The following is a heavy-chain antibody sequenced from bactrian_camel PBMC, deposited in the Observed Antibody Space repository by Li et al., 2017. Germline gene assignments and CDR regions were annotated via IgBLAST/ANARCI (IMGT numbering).Heavy chain of an antibody. CDR2: IYTADGSA. J-gene: IGHJ6*01. CDR1: GYTLSRYC. D-gene: IGHD1*01. CDR3: AAVSAPSQWGAACRGGRFRSQDFGF. Sequence: HVQLVESGGGSVQTGGSLTLSCVASGYTLSRYCMGWYRQAPGKEREGVAYIYTADGSAYFADSVKGRFTISHDNAENTVYLQMNSLTPEDTAMYYCAAVSAPSQWGAACRGGRFRSQDFGFWGQGTQVTVS. V-gene: IGHV3S1*01.